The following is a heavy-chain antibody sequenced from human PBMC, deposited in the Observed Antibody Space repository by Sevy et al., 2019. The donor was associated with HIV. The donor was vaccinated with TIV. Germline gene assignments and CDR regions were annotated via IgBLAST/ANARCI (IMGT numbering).Heavy chain of an antibody. CDR2: ISGSGGST. J-gene: IGHJ5*02. Sequence: GGSLRLSCAASGFTFSSYAMSWVRQAPGKGLEWVSAISGSGGSTYYADSVKGRFTISRDNSKNTLYLQMNSLRAEDTAVYYCAKEVAQWLPRWYKWFDPWGQGTLVTVSS. CDR3: AKEVAQWLPRWYKWFDP. D-gene: IGHD6-19*01. CDR1: GFTFSSYA. V-gene: IGHV3-23*01.